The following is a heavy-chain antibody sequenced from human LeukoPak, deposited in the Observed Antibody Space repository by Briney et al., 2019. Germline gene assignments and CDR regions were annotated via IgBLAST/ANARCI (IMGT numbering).Heavy chain of an antibody. Sequence: ASVKVSCKASGYTFTAYYIHWLRQALGQGLEWMGWVNPNTGATMYAQKFQGRVTMTRDTSISTAYIDVSRLLSDDTAVYYCARADELGDHHIDAWGQGTLVTVSS. D-gene: IGHD2-21*01. CDR1: GYTFTAYY. J-gene: IGHJ5*02. V-gene: IGHV1-2*02. CDR2: VNPNTGAT. CDR3: ARADELGDHHIDA.